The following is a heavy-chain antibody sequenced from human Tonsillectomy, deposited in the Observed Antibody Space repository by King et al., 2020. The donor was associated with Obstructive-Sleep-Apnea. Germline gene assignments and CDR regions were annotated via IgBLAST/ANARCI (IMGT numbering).Heavy chain of an antibody. D-gene: IGHD3-10*01. CDR2: IKQDGSEK. Sequence: VQLVESGGGLVQPGGSLRLSCAASGFTFSSYWMSWVRQAPGKGLEWVANIKQDGSEKYYVDSVKGRFTISRDNAKNSLYLQMNSLRAEDTAVYYCARGVRDYYYYGMDVWGQGTTVTVSS. V-gene: IGHV3-7*01. CDR1: GFTFSSYW. J-gene: IGHJ6*02. CDR3: ARGVRDYYYYGMDV.